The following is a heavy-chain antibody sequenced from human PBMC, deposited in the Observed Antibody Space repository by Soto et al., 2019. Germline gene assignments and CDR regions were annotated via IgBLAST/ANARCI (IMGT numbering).Heavy chain of an antibody. V-gene: IGHV4-31*03. D-gene: IGHD4-17*01. Sequence: QVQLQESGPGLVKPSQTLSLTCTVSGGSISTGGYYWSWIRQHPGWGLEWIGYIYHSGMTFSNPSLQSRVAISIDPAENKFSLKLSSVTDADTAVYYCATVRWELHDAFDIWGHGTMVSVSS. J-gene: IGHJ3*02. CDR3: ATVRWELHDAFDI. CDR2: IYHSGMT. CDR1: GGSISTGGYY.